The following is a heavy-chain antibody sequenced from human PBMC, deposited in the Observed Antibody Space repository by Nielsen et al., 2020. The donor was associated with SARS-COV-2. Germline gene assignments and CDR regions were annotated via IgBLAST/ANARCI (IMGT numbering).Heavy chain of an antibody. D-gene: IGHD2-2*01. V-gene: IGHV4-39*02. CDR2: IYYSGSV. J-gene: IGHJ3*02. Sequence: GSLRLSCTVSGGSLSSRNYYWGWIRQPPGKGLEWIGTIYYSGSVSYNPSLRGRVTISVDTSKKHFSLKLTSVTAADTAVYFCARGDIAVVPAAMFRGDDAFDIWGQGTMVRVSS. CDR3: ARGDIAVVPAAMFRGDDAFDI. CDR1: GGSLSSRNYY.